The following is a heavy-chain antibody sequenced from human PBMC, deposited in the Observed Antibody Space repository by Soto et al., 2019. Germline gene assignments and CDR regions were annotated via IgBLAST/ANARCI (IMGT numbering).Heavy chain of an antibody. J-gene: IGHJ4*02. V-gene: IGHV1-69*12. CDR2: IIPFFGTA. CDR1: GGTFSSYA. CDR3: ARGGHCSGGSCYYFDY. Sequence: QVQLVQSGAEVKKPGSSVKVSCKASGGTFSSYAISWVRQAPGQGLEWMGGIIPFFGTANYAQKFQGRVTITADESTSTAYMELSSLRSEDTAVYYCARGGHCSGGSCYYFDYWGQGTLVTVSS. D-gene: IGHD2-15*01.